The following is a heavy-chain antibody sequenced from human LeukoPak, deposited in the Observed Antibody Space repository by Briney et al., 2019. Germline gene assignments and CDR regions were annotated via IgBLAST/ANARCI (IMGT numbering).Heavy chain of an antibody. CDR3: AKDIRRFGEFLFDY. CDR2: ISSSGSTI. CDR1: GFTFSDYY. J-gene: IGHJ4*02. Sequence: GGSLRLSCAASGFTFSDYYMSWIRQAPGKGLEWVSYISSSGSTIYYAGSVKGRFTISRDNSKNTLYLQMNSLRAEDTAVYYCAKDIRRFGEFLFDYWGQGTLVTVSS. D-gene: IGHD3-10*01. V-gene: IGHV3-11*01.